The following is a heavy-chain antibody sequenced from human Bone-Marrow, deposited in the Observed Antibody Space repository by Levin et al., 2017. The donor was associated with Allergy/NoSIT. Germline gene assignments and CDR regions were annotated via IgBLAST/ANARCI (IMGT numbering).Heavy chain of an antibody. D-gene: IGHD2/OR15-2a*01. CDR2: ISGSGSDA. Sequence: PGGSLRLSCDASGFTFSSYVIGWVRQAPGKGLEWVSSISGSGSDASHAESVKGRFTTSRDNSRNTLYLQMNNLRAEDTAVYYCAKGCRGTSHWVGGEYWGQGTLVTVSS. V-gene: IGHV3-23*01. CDR1: GFTFSSYV. J-gene: IGHJ4*02. CDR3: AKGCRGTSHWVGGEY.